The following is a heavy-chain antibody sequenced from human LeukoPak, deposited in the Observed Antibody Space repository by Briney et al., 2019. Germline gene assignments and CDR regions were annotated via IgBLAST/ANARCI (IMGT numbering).Heavy chain of an antibody. CDR2: IIPIFGTA. D-gene: IGHD2-2*01. Sequence: SVKVSCKASGGTFSSYAISWVRQAPGQGLEWMGGIIPIFGTANYAQKFQGRVTITADESTSTAYMELSSLRSEDTAVYYCAGEAPYQHYYMDVWGKGTTVTVSS. CDR3: AGEAPYQHYYMDV. CDR1: GGTFSSYA. V-gene: IGHV1-69*13. J-gene: IGHJ6*03.